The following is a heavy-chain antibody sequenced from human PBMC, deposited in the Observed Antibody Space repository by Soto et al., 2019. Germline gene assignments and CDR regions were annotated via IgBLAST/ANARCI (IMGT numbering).Heavy chain of an antibody. J-gene: IGHJ4*02. CDR3: AKGNAPSGVDY. CDR1: GYTFTNNY. V-gene: IGHV1-2*02. Sequence: QVQLVQSGAEVTKPGASVKVSCKASGYTFTNNYIHWVRQAPGQGLEWMGWIIPNSGGTKYAQKFQGTVTMTRDTSISTAYLELTSLRSDDTAVYYCAKGNAPSGVDYWGQGTLVTVSS. D-gene: IGHD3-10*01. CDR2: IIPNSGGT.